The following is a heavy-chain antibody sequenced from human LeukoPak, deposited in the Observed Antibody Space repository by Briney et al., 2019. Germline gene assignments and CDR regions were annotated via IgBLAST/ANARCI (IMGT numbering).Heavy chain of an antibody. J-gene: IGHJ5*02. V-gene: IGHV3-21*01. CDR3: AAAAPGTDWLDP. CDR2: ISSSSAYI. CDR1: GFTFSSYS. D-gene: IGHD6-13*01. Sequence: GGSLRLSCAASGFTFSSYSMNWVRQAPGKGLEWVSSISSSSAYIYYADSVKGRFTISRDNAENSLYLQMNSLRAEDTAVYYCAAAAPGTDWLDPWGQGTLVTVSS.